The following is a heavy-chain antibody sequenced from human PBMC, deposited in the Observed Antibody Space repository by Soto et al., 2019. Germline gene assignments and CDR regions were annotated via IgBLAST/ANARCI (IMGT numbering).Heavy chain of an antibody. J-gene: IGHJ4*02. CDR2: IYHSGVT. Sequence: SETLSLTCAVSGGSIRSNNWWGLVRQPPGKGLEWIGEIYHSGVTNYNPSLKSRVTISVDKSKNQFSLKLSSLTAADTAVYYCARISAYHFDYWGQGTLVTVSS. CDR1: GGSIRSNNW. D-gene: IGHD3-16*01. V-gene: IGHV4-4*02. CDR3: ARISAYHFDY.